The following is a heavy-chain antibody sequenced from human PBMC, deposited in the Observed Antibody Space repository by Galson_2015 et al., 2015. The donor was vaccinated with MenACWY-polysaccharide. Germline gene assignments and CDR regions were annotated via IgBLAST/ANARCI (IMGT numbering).Heavy chain of an antibody. CDR3: AKGLRGPAAGTDYFDY. J-gene: IGHJ4*02. V-gene: IGHV3-48*01. CDR1: GFTFSTYS. CDR2: ISDSSTTM. Sequence: SLRLSCAASGFTFSTYSMNWVRQAPGTGLEWVSYISDSSTTMYYADSVKGRFTISRDNAKSSLYLQMNSLRTEDTAVYYCAKGLRGPAAGTDYFDYWGQGTLVTVSS. D-gene: IGHD6-13*01.